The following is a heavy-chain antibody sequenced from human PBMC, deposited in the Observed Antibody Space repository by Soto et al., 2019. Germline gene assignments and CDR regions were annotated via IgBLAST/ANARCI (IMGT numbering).Heavy chain of an antibody. V-gene: IGHV3-48*02. CDR3: AKVAHTNVGWPYYFES. CDR2: SSPRGDTI. J-gene: IGHJ4*02. Sequence: GGSLRLSCVASGFSLANYPMNWVRQTPGKGLEWISYSSPRGDTIYYADSVEGRFTISRDNARNSLSLHMSSLRDEDSALYYCAKVAHTNVGWPYYFESWGQGVPVTVSS. CDR1: GFSLANYP. D-gene: IGHD6-19*01.